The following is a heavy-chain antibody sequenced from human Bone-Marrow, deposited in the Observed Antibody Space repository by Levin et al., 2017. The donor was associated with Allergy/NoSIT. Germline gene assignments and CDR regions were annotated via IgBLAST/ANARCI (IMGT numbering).Heavy chain of an antibody. J-gene: IGHJ4*02. CDR3: ARDMEVTTPSDYFQY. D-gene: IGHD4-17*01. CDR2: ISYDGGNK. V-gene: IGHV3-30-3*01. Sequence: GGSLRLSCAASGFSFSDYAMHWVRQAPGKGLEWVALISYDGGNKYYADSVKGRFTISRDDSKNTLFLRMNSLRVEDTAVYYCARDMEVTTPSDYFQYWGQGTLVTVSS. CDR1: GFSFSDYA.